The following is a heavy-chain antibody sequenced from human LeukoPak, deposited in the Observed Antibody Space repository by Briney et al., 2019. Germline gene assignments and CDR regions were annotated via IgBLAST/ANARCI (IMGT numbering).Heavy chain of an antibody. CDR2: IYSGGST. V-gene: IGHV3-53*01. CDR3: ARLTFWSGYCFDY. D-gene: IGHD3-3*01. CDR1: GFTVSSNY. J-gene: IGHJ4*02. Sequence: GSLRLSCAASGFTVSSNYMSWVRQAPGKGLEWVSVIYSGGSTYYADSVKGRFTISRDNSKNTLYLQMNSLRAEDTAVYYCARLTFWSGYCFDYWGQGTLVTVSS.